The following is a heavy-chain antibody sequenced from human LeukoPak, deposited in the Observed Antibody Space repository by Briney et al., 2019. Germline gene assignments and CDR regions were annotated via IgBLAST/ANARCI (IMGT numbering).Heavy chain of an antibody. D-gene: IGHD6-13*01. CDR3: ARDNWSSSSWYTVENYYYYYMDV. CDR2: INPHSGCA. CDR1: GDTITGYY. Sequence: ASLQDSCNACGDTITGYYRNWWRQATGQGLVGMGWINPHSGCATYENKFQGRLTMTRDTSISTAYMELSRLRSADTAVYYCARDNWSSSSWYTVENYYYYYMDVWGKGTTVTVSS. J-gene: IGHJ6*03. V-gene: IGHV1-2*02.